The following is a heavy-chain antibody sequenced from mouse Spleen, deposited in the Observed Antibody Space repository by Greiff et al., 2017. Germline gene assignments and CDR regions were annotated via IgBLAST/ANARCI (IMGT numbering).Heavy chain of an antibody. J-gene: IGHJ4*01. D-gene: IGHD1-1*02. CDR1: GFSLTSYG. Sequence: VKLVESGPGLVQPSQSLSITCTVSGFSLTSYGVHWVRQSPGKGLEWLGVIWSGGSTDYNAAFISRLSISKDNSKSQVFLKMNSLQTDDTAMYYCARGLWLYAMDYWGQGTSVTVSS. CDR3: ARGLWLYAMDY. CDR2: IWSGGST. V-gene: IGHV2-2*01.